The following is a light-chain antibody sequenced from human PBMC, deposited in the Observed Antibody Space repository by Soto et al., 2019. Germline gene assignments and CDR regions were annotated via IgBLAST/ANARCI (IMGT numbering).Light chain of an antibody. CDR2: GAS. CDR1: QSVNSNF. J-gene: IGKJ3*01. Sequence: EIVLTQSPGILSLSPGERATLSCRASQSVNSNFLAWYQQKPGQAPRLLMYGASNRATGIPDRFSGSGSETEFTLTINRLEPEDFAVYYCQQYGSSPPFTFGPGTKVDIK. CDR3: QQYGSSPPFT. V-gene: IGKV3-20*01.